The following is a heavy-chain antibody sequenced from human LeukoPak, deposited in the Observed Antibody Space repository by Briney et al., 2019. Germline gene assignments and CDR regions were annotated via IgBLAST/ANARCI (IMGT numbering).Heavy chain of an antibody. CDR2: IYSDGRT. D-gene: IGHD3-10*01. J-gene: IGHJ3*02. Sequence: GGSLRLSCAASRITVSSNYMSWVRQAPGKGLEWVSVIYSDGRTYYADSVKGRFTISRDNSKNTLYLQMNSLRVEDTAVYYCAKDRGEVSAFDIWGQGTMVTVSS. CDR1: RITVSSNY. CDR3: AKDRGEVSAFDI. V-gene: IGHV3-66*01.